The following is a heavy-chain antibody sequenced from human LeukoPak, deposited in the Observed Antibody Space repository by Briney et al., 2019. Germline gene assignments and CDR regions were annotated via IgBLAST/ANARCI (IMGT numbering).Heavy chain of an antibody. Sequence: GGSLRLSCAASRFTVSSNYMSWVRQAPGKGLEWVSIIYSGGSTYYSDSVKGRFIISRDKSKNTLYLQMNSLRAEDTAVYYCATIWFGEFPDYWGQGTLVTVSS. V-gene: IGHV3-66*01. CDR1: RFTVSSNY. CDR2: IYSGGST. J-gene: IGHJ4*02. D-gene: IGHD3-10*01. CDR3: ATIWFGEFPDY.